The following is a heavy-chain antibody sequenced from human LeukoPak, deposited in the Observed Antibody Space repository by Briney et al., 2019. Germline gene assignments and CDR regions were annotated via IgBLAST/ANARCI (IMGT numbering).Heavy chain of an antibody. J-gene: IGHJ5*02. CDR3: ARDGYDILTGSQGWFDP. D-gene: IGHD3-9*01. CDR1: GFTFDDYG. V-gene: IGHV3-20*01. Sequence: PGGSLRLSCAASGFTFDDYGMSWVRQAPGKGLEWVSGINWNGGSTGYADSVKGRFTISRDNAKNSLYLQMNSLRAEGTALYHCARDGYDILTGSQGWFDPWGQGTLVTVSS. CDR2: INWNGGST.